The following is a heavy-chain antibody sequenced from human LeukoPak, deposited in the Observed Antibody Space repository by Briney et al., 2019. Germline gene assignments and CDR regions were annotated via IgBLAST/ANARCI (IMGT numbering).Heavy chain of an antibody. J-gene: IGHJ4*02. CDR3: AREVISSSWFPFDY. CDR1: GYTFTGYH. CDR2: INPNTGDT. Sequence: GASVKVSCKASGYTFTGYHMHWVRQAPGQGLEWMGWINPNTGDTNYAQKFQGRVTMTRDTSISAAYMELSWLRSDDTAVYYCAREVISSSWFPFDYWGQGTLVTVSS. D-gene: IGHD6-13*01. V-gene: IGHV1-2*02.